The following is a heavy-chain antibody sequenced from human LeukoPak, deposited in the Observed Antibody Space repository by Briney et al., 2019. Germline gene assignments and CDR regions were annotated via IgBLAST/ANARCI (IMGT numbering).Heavy chain of an antibody. CDR3: ARDLHHYYDSSGYLGEYFQH. V-gene: IGHV4-39*07. CDR2: IYYSGST. Sequence: PSETLSLTCTVSGGSISSSSYYWGWTRQPPGKGLEWIGSIYYSGSTYYNPSLKSRVTISVDTSKNQFSLKLSSVTAADTAVYYCARDLHHYYDSSGYLGEYFQHWGQGTLVTVSS. D-gene: IGHD3-22*01. CDR1: GGSISSSSYY. J-gene: IGHJ1*01.